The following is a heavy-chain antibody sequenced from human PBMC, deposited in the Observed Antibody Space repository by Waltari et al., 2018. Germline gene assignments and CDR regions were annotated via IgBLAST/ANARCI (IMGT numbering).Heavy chain of an antibody. CDR3: AALSSSCY. J-gene: IGHJ4*02. CDR2: INAGNGNT. V-gene: IGHV1-3*01. Sequence: QVQLVQSGAEVKKPGASVKVSCKASGYPFTSYAMHWVRQAPGQRLEWMGWINAGNGNTKYSQKFQGRVTITRDTSASTAYMELSSLRSEDTAVYYCAALSSSCYWGQGTLVTVSS. CDR1: GYPFTSYA. D-gene: IGHD6-13*01.